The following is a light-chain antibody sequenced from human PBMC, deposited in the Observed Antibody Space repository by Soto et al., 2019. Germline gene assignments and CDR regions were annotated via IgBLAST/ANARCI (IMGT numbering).Light chain of an antibody. CDR1: QSVRSTY. CDR2: GAS. V-gene: IGKV3-20*01. J-gene: IGKJ2*01. Sequence: EIVLTQSPGTLSLSPGDRATLSCRASQSVRSTYLDWYQQKPGQPPRLLIYGASSRATGIPDRFSGSGSGTDFTLTISSLEPEDFAVYYRQQYGDSSSYTFGQGTKLEIK. CDR3: QQYGDSSSYT.